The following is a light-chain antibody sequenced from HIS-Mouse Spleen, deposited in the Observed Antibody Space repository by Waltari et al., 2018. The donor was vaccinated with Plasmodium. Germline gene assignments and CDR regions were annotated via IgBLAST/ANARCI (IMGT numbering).Light chain of an antibody. CDR2: KAS. J-gene: IGKJ5*01. V-gene: IGKV1-5*03. CDR3: QQYNSYLIT. Sequence: DIQMTQSPSTLSASVGERVTITCRASQSISSWLAWYKQKPGKAPKLLIYKASSLESGVPSRFSGSGSGTEFTLTISSLQPDDFATYYCQQYNSYLITFGQGTRLEIK. CDR1: QSISSW.